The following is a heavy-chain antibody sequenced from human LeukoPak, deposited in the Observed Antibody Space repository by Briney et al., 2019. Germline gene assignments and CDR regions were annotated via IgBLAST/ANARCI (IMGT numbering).Heavy chain of an antibody. D-gene: IGHD5-18*01. CDR3: ARQGYSYGTGAFDI. CDR2: IYYSGST. Sequence: PSETLSLTCTVSGGSISSYYWSWIRHPPGKGLEWIWYIYYSGSTNYNPSLKSRVTISVDTSKNQFSLKLSSVTAADTAVYYCARQGYSYGTGAFDIWGQGTMVTVSS. CDR1: GGSISSYY. J-gene: IGHJ3*02. V-gene: IGHV4-59*08.